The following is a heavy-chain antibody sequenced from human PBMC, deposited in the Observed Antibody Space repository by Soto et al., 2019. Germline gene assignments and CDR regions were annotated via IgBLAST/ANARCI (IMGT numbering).Heavy chain of an antibody. CDR1: GGSISSGDYY. V-gene: IGHV4-30-4*01. CDR2: IYYSGST. Sequence: SETLSLTCTVSGGSISSGDYYWSWIRQPPGKGLEWIGYIYYSGSTYYNPSLKSRVTISVDTSKNQFSLKLSSVAAADTAVYYCARDRVVVVPAATTRYGMDVWGQGTTVTVSS. CDR3: ARDRVVVVPAATTRYGMDV. J-gene: IGHJ6*02. D-gene: IGHD2-2*01.